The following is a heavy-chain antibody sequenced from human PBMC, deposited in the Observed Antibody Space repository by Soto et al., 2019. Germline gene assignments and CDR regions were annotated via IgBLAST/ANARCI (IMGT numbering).Heavy chain of an antibody. V-gene: IGHV4-4*02. CDR3: ARSWGKVGIVVGFDY. CDR2: IYYSGST. D-gene: IGHD3-22*01. CDR1: GGSISSSNW. J-gene: IGHJ4*02. Sequence: QVQLQESGPGLVKPSGTLSLTCAVSGGSISSSNWWSWVRQPPGKGLEWIGEIYYSGSTYYNPSLKSRVTISVDTSKNQFSLKLSSVTAADTAVYYCARSWGKVGIVVGFDYWGQGTLVTVSS.